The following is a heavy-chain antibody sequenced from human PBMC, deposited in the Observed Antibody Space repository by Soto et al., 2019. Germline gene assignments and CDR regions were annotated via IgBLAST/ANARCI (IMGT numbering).Heavy chain of an antibody. V-gene: IGHV3-23*01. CDR1: GFTFSSYA. Sequence: GGSLRLSCAASGFTFSSYAMSWVRPAPGKGLEWVSIITSDGRTYYADSVKGRFTISRDNSKNTVYLQMNSLRAEDTAVYYCAKDYSTVTTDPLSVVLFDYWGQGALVTVSS. J-gene: IGHJ4*02. CDR3: AKDYSTVTTDPLSVVLFDY. D-gene: IGHD4-17*01. CDR2: ITSDGRT.